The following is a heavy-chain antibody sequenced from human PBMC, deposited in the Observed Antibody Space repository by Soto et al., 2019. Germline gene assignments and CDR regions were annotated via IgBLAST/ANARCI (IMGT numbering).Heavy chain of an antibody. J-gene: IGHJ4*02. D-gene: IGHD3-3*01. CDR2: IWRDGSNK. Sequence: GGSVRLSCAASGFIFSDFGMHWVRQAPGKGPEWVAIIWRDGSNKYYADSVKGRFTISRDNSKNTFFLQMDSLREEDTAMYYCARDGVATTAFFGYFDFWGQGTPVTVSS. CDR1: GFIFSDFG. V-gene: IGHV3-33*01. CDR3: ARDGVATTAFFGYFDF.